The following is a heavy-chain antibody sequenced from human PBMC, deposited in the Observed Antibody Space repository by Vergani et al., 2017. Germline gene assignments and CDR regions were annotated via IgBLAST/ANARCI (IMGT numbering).Heavy chain of an antibody. J-gene: IGHJ4*02. CDR2: IIPIFGTA. D-gene: IGHD3-10*01. V-gene: IGHV1-69*01. CDR1: GGTFSSYA. CDR3: AKDLTYYYGSGSSGNHRSPLYFDY. Sequence: QVQLVQSGAEVKKPGSSVKVSCKASGGTFSSYAISWVRQAPGQGLEWMGGIIPIFGTANYAQKFQGRVTITADESTSTAYMELSSLRSEDTAVYYCAKDLTYYYGSGSSGNHRSPLYFDYWGQGTLVTVSS.